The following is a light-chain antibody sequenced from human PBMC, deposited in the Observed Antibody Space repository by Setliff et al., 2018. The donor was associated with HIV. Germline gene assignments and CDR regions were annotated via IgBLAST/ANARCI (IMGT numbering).Light chain of an antibody. Sequence: QSALAQPRSVSGSPGQSVTISCTGTSSNVGGYDYVSWYQQYPGKDPKLMIYDVTKRHSGVPDRFSGSKSGNTASLTISGLEADDEADYSCSSYVDGHVIFGGGTKVTVL. CDR3: SSYVDGHVI. V-gene: IGLV2-11*01. CDR1: SSNVGGYDY. J-gene: IGLJ2*01. CDR2: DVT.